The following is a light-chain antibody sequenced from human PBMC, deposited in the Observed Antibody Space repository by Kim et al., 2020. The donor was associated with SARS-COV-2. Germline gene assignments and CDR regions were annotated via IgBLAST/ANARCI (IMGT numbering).Light chain of an antibody. Sequence: YPGQKDTHPCRASRGVTCNYLAWYQQKPGQAPRLLIYIASSRATGIPDRFSGSGSGTEFTLTISRLEPEDFAVYYCHQYGSPPSTFGQGTRLEIK. CDR1: RGVTCNY. CDR2: IAS. V-gene: IGKV3-20*01. J-gene: IGKJ5*01. CDR3: HQYGSPPST.